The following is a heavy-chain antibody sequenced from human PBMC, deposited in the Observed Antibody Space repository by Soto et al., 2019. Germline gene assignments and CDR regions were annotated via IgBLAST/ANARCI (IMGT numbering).Heavy chain of an antibody. CDR3: ARYSSVDSSGFDP. J-gene: IGHJ5*02. V-gene: IGHV3-21*01. CDR2: ISSSSNYI. CDR1: VFTFSIYS. Sequence: RGSLLLSCASSVFTFSIYSMNWVRQAPGKGLEWVSSISSSSNYIYYADSVKGRFTISRDNAKNSLYLQMNSLRAEDTAVYYCARYSSVDSSGFDPWGQGTMVTVSS. D-gene: IGHD6-25*01.